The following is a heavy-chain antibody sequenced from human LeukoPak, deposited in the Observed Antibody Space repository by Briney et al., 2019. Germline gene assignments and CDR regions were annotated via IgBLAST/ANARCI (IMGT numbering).Heavy chain of an antibody. Sequence: ASVKVSCKVSGYTLTELSMHWVRQAPGKGLGWMGGFDPEDGETIYAQKFQGRVTMTEDTSTDTAYMELSSLRSEDTAVYYCATEETLAAAGVFDYWGQGTLVTVSS. CDR2: FDPEDGET. D-gene: IGHD6-13*01. CDR3: ATEETLAAAGVFDY. V-gene: IGHV1-24*01. CDR1: GYTLTELS. J-gene: IGHJ4*02.